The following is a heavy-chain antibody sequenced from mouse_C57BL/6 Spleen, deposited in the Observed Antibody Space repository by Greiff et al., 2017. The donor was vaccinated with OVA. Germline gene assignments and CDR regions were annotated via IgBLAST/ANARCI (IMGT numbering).Heavy chain of an antibody. D-gene: IGHD1-1*01. Sequence: QVQLQQPGAELVRPGTSVKLSCKASGYTFTSYWMHWVKQRPGKGLEWIGVIDPSDSYTNYNQKFKGKATLTVDTSSSTAYMQLSSLTSEDSAVYYCARYYYGSSWYYFDYWGQGTTLTVSA. CDR1: GYTFTSYW. CDR2: IDPSDSYT. V-gene: IGHV1-59*01. J-gene: IGHJ2*01. CDR3: ARYYYGSSWYYFDY.